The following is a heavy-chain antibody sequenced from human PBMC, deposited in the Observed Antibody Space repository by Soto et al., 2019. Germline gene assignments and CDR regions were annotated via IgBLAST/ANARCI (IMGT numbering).Heavy chain of an antibody. CDR3: ASGPATGTEYYFDY. Sequence: PSETLSLICTVSGGSISSGGYYWSWIRQHPGKGLEWIGYIYYSGSTYYNPSLKSRVTISVDTSKNQFSLKLSSVTAADTAVYYCASGPATGTEYYFDYWGQGTLVTVSS. V-gene: IGHV4-31*03. CDR2: IYYSGST. J-gene: IGHJ4*02. CDR1: GGSISSGGYY. D-gene: IGHD1-1*01.